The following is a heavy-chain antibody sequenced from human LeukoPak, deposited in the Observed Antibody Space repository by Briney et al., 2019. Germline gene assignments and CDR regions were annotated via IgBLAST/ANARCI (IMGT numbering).Heavy chain of an antibody. CDR3: ARRVAAAGNDWFDP. Sequence: ASVKVSCKASGYTFTSYGISWVRQAPGQGLEWMGWISAYNGNTNYAQKLQGRFTMTTDTSTSTAYMELRSLRSDDTAVYYCARRVAAAGNDWFDPWGQGTLVTVSS. V-gene: IGHV1-18*01. D-gene: IGHD6-13*01. CDR1: GYTFTSYG. J-gene: IGHJ5*02. CDR2: ISAYNGNT.